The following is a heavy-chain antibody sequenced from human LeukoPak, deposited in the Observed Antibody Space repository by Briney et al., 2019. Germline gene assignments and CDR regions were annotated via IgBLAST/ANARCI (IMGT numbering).Heavy chain of an antibody. D-gene: IGHD3-10*01. J-gene: IGHJ5*02. CDR3: ARDIWFGELYPPHNWFDP. V-gene: IGHV1-18*01. CDR2: ISAYNGNT. CDR1: GYTFTSYA. Sequence: ASVKVSCKASGYTFTSYAMHWVRQAPGQRLEWMGWISAYNGNTNYAQKLQGRVTMTTDTSTSTAYMELRSLRSDDTAVYYCARDIWFGELYPPHNWFDPWGQGTLVTVSS.